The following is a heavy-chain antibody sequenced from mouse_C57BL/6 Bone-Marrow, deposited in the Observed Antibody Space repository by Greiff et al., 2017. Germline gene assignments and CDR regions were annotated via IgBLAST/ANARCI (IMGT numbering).Heavy chain of an antibody. CDR3: ARGGSSFWYFDV. CDR1: GYTFTSYW. J-gene: IGHJ1*03. CDR2: IHPNSGST. Sequence: VQLQQPGAELVKPGASVKLSCKASGYTFTSYWMHWVKQRPGQGLEWIGMIHPNSGSTNYNEKFKSKATLTVDKSSSTAYMQLSSLTSEDSAVYYGARGGSSFWYFDVWGTGTTVTVSS. V-gene: IGHV1-64*01. D-gene: IGHD1-1*01.